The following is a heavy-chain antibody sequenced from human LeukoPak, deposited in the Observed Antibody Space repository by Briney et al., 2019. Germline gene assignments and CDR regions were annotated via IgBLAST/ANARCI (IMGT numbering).Heavy chain of an antibody. Sequence: GGSLRLSCAASGFTFSSYAMSWVRQAPGKGLEWVSSISSSSSYIYYADSVKGRFTISRDNAKNSPYLQMNSLRAEDTAVYYCASGYCSGGSCQHDYWGQGTLVTVSS. CDR3: ASGYCSGGSCQHDY. CDR1: GFTFSSYA. CDR2: ISSSSSYI. D-gene: IGHD2-15*01. J-gene: IGHJ4*02. V-gene: IGHV3-21*01.